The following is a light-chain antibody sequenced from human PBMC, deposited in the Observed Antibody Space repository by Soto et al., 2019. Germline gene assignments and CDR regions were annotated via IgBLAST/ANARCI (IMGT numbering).Light chain of an antibody. CDR1: QTISRN. Sequence: EIVMTQSPATLSVSPGERATLSCRASQTISRNLGWYQQKPGQAPRLLIYGASTRAAGIPARFSGSGSGTEFTLTISSLQSEDFAVYYCQQYYNWPPYTFGRGTKLEIK. V-gene: IGKV3-15*01. CDR2: GAS. CDR3: QQYYNWPPYT. J-gene: IGKJ2*01.